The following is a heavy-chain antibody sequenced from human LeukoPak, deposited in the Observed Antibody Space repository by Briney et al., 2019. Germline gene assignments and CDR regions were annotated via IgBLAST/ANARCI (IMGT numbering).Heavy chain of an antibody. CDR2: IWYDGSNK. CDR1: GFTFSSYG. D-gene: IGHD2-15*01. V-gene: IGHV3-33*01. CDR3: ARDPRGYCSGGSCYSGYFDY. J-gene: IGHJ4*02. Sequence: GSLRLSCAASGFTFSSYGMHWVRQAPGKGLEWVAVIWYDGSNKYYADSVKGRFTISGDNSKNTLYLQMNSLRAEDTAVYYCARDPRGYCSGGSCYSGYFDYWGQGTLVTVSS.